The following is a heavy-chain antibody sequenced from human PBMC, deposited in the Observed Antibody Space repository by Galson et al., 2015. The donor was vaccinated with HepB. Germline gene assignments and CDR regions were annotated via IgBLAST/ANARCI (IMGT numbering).Heavy chain of an antibody. Sequence: SETLSLTCSVSGGPISSYHWTWIRQSAGKGLEWIGVIYTDGTSNQNPSLRSRVTMSVDMSRNQLLLELNSVTAADTAVYYCARKDGDGWGQGTLVTVSS. V-gene: IGHV4-4*07. D-gene: IGHD2-15*01. CDR2: IYTDGTS. J-gene: IGHJ4*02. CDR3: ARKDGDG. CDR1: GGPISSYH.